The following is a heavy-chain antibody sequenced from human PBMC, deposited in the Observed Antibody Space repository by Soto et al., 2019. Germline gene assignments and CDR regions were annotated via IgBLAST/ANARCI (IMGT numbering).Heavy chain of an antibody. CDR3: AKISLSSNSEY. V-gene: IGHV1-69*13. J-gene: IGHJ4*02. CDR2: IIPIFGTA. CDR1: GGSFSSYA. D-gene: IGHD2-15*01. Sequence: SAKVCCKSSGGSFSSYAISWVRQAPGQGLEWMGGIIPIFGTANYAQKFQGRVTITADESTSTAYMELSSLRAEDTAVYYCAKISLSSNSEYWGQGTLVTVSS.